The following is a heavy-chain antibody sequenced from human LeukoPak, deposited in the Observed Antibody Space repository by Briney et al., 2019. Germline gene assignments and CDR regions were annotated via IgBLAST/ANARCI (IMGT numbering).Heavy chain of an antibody. CDR1: GGSINSYY. V-gene: IGHV4-59*01. Sequence: SETLSLTCTVSGGSINSYYWSWIRQPPGKGLEWIGYIYSSGSTNYNPSLKSRVTISVGTSKNQFSLKLTSVTAADTAVYYCARGELGPDFDYWGQGTLVTVSS. CDR2: IYSSGST. J-gene: IGHJ4*02. D-gene: IGHD7-27*01. CDR3: ARGELGPDFDY.